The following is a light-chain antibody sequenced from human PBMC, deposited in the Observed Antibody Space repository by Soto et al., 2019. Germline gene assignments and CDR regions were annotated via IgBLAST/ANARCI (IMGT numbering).Light chain of an antibody. CDR2: EVS. J-gene: IGLJ1*01. CDR1: SSDVGSYNL. V-gene: IGLV2-23*02. CDR3: CSYAGSLRV. Sequence: QSALTQPASVSGSPGQSITISCTGTSSDVGSYNLVSWYQQHPGKAPKLMIYEVSKQPSGVSNRFSGSKSGNTASLTISGLQAEDEADYYCCSYAGSLRVFGTGTKVTVL.